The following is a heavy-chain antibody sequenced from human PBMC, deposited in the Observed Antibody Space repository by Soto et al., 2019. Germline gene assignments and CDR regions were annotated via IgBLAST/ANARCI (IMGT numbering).Heavy chain of an antibody. CDR3: AEDGIRDTVPVSAFLLNRSSDL. V-gene: IGHV3-30*03. D-gene: IGHD1-20*01. Sequence: PGKGLEWVAVVAFDGSNNYSADSVKGRFTISRDNSKNTLYLQMDSLRPQDTSFFFQAEDGIRDTVPVSAFLLNRSSDL. CDR2: VAFDGSNN. J-gene: IGHJ2*01.